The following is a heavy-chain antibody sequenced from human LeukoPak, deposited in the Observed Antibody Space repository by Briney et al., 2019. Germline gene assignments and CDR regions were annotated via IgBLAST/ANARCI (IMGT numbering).Heavy chain of an antibody. J-gene: IGHJ4*02. CDR1: GFTFNNYA. Sequence: PGGSLRLSCAGSGFTFNNYAMTWVRQAPGKGLEWVSGISGSGGSTYYADSVKGRFTISRDNAKNSLYLQMNSLRAEDTAVYYCARGPAVSYYYDSSGYLDYFDYWGQGTLVTVSS. CDR2: ISGSGGST. D-gene: IGHD3-22*01. CDR3: ARGPAVSYYYDSSGYLDYFDY. V-gene: IGHV3-23*01.